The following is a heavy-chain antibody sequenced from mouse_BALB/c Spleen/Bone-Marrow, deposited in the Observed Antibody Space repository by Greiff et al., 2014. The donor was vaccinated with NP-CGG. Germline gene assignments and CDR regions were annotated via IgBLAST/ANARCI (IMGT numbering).Heavy chain of an antibody. V-gene: IGHV2-6-2*01. J-gene: IGHJ4*01. CDR3: AKHERGYPYALDY. D-gene: IGHD5-1-1*01. Sequence: VQLVESGPDLVPPSQSLSITCTVSGFSLTTFGVHWVRQPPGKGLEWLGVIWSDGSTTYNSTLKSRLSISKDNTKSQVFLQMNSLHTDNTAMYYCAKHERGYPYALDYWGQGTSLTVSS. CDR1: GFSLTTFG. CDR2: IWSDGST.